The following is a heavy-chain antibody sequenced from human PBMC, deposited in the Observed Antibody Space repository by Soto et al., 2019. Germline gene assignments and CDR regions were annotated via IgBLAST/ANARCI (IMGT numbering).Heavy chain of an antibody. V-gene: IGHV1-69*01. CDR2: IIPIFGTA. CDR3: VKGGYSYGSYYYYGMDV. D-gene: IGHD5-18*01. CDR1: GGTFSSYA. J-gene: IGHJ6*02. Sequence: QVQLVQSGAEVKKPGSSVKVSCTASGGTFSSYAISWVRQAPGQGLEWMGGIIPIFGTANYAQKVQGRVTITADESTSTAYKELSSLRSEDTAVYYCVKGGYSYGSYYYYGMDVWGQGTTVTVSS.